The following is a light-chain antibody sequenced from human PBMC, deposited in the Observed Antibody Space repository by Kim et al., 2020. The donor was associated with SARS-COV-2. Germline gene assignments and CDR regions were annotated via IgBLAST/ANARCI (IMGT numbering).Light chain of an antibody. CDR3: QAWDSSIWV. CDR1: KLGDKY. V-gene: IGLV3-1*01. CDR2: QDS. Sequence: VSPGQTASITCSGDKLGDKYACWYQQKPGQSPVLVIYQDSKRPSGIPGRFSGSNSGNTATLTISGTQAMDEADYYCQAWDSSIWVFGGGTQLTVL. J-gene: IGLJ3*02.